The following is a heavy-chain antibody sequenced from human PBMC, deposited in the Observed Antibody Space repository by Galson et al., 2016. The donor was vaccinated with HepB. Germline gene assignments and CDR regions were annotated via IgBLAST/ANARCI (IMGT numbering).Heavy chain of an antibody. V-gene: IGHV3-7*01. CDR2: INQDGSDK. D-gene: IGHD5-18*01. CDR3: ARDPYRGYNYGHDLDS. Sequence: SLRLSCAASGFTFSTSWMSWVRQAPEKGLEWVANINQDGSDKYYLDSVKGRFTISRDNAKNSLFLQMNGLRAEETAIYYCARDPYRGYNYGHDLDSWGQGTLVTVSS. CDR1: GFTFSTSW. J-gene: IGHJ4*02.